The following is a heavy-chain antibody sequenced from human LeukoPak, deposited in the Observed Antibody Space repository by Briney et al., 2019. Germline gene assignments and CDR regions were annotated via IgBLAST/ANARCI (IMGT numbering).Heavy chain of an antibody. J-gene: IGHJ1*01. D-gene: IGHD3-22*01. V-gene: IGHV4-34*01. CDR2: INHSGST. CDR3: ARDLAYYDSSGYYSGPH. CDR1: GGSFSGYY. Sequence: PSETLSLTCAVSGGSFSGYYWSWIRQPPGKGLEWIGEINHSGSTNYNPSLKSRVTVSVDTSKNQFSLKLNSVTAADTAVYYCARDLAYYDSSGYYSGPHWGQGTLVTVSS.